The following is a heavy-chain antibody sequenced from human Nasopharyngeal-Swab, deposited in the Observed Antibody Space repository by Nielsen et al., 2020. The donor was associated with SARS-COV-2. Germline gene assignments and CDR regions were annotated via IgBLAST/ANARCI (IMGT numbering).Heavy chain of an antibody. V-gene: IGHV4-34*01. CDR2: INHSGST. Sequence: SETLSLTCAVYGGSFSGYYWRWIRQPPGKGLEWIGEINHSGSTNYNPSHKSRVTISVDTSKNQFSLKLSSVTAADTAVYYCARSEYSSGWGYYYYYGMDVWGQGTTVTVSS. J-gene: IGHJ6*02. CDR1: GGSFSGYY. D-gene: IGHD6-19*01. CDR3: ARSEYSSGWGYYYYYGMDV.